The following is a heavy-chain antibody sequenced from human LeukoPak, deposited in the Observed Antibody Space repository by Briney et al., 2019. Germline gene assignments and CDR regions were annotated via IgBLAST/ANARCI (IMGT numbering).Heavy chain of an antibody. CDR2: ISGSGGST. Sequence: GGSLRLSCVASGFTFSSHSMSWVRQAPGKGLEWVSAISGSGGSTYYADSVKGRFTISRDNSKNTLYLQMNSLRAEDTAVYYCAKGTIVGATKTPPDYWGQGTLVTVSS. J-gene: IGHJ4*02. D-gene: IGHD1-26*01. CDR1: GFTFSSHS. V-gene: IGHV3-23*01. CDR3: AKGTIVGATKTPPDY.